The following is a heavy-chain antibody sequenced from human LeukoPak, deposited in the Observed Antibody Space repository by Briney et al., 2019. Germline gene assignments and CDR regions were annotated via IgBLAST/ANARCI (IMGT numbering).Heavy chain of an antibody. CDR3: AKSGYDFGGWFDP. CDR2: IRYDGSNK. J-gene: IGHJ5*02. V-gene: IGHV3-30*02. Sequence: PGGSLRLSCAASGFTSSSFGMHWVRQAPGKGLEWVAFIRYDGSNKYYADSVKGRFTISRDNSKNTLYLQMNSLRAEDTAVYYCAKSGYDFGGWFDPWGQGTLVTVSS. D-gene: IGHD5-12*01. CDR1: GFTSSSFG.